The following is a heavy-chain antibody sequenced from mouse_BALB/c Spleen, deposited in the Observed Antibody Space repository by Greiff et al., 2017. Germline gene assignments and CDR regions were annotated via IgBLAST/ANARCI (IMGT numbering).Heavy chain of an antibody. CDR2: IAPGSGST. D-gene: IGHD2-4*01. V-gene: IGHV1S41*01. CDR1: GYTFTSYW. J-gene: IGHJ2*01. CDR3: AREGLRRGTDYFDY. Sequence: DLVKPGASVKLSCKASGYTFTSYWINWIKQRPGQGLEWIGRIAPGSGSTYYNEMFKGKATLTVDTSSSTAYIQLSSLSSEDSAVYVLAREGLRRGTDYFDYWGQGTTLTVSS.